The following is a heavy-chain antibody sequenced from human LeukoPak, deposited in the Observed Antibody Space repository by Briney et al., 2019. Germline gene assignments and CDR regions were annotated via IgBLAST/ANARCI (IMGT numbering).Heavy chain of an antibody. V-gene: IGHV3-23*01. J-gene: IGHJ4*02. CDR1: GFTFSSYS. Sequence: GGSLRLSCAASGFTFSSYSMNWVRQAPGKGLEWVSGISGSGDNTYYADSVKGRFTISRDNSKNTLYVQVNSLGTEDTAAYYCAKGSYYDSSGSFYFDYWGQGALVTVSS. CDR3: AKGSYYDSSGSFYFDY. CDR2: ISGSGDNT. D-gene: IGHD3-22*01.